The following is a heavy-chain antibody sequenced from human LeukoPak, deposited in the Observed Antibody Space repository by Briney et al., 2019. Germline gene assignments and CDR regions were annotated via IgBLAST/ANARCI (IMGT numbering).Heavy chain of an antibody. CDR1: GDSVSSNSVT. Sequence: SQTLSLTCAFSGDSVSSNSVTWNWIRQSPSRGLEWLGRTYYRSTWYNDYAVSVRGRITVNPDTSKNQFSLHLNSVTPEDTAVYGRGGATMGALDSWGQGSLVTVSS. J-gene: IGHJ4*02. D-gene: IGHD5-12*01. CDR2: TYYRSTWYN. V-gene: IGHV6-1*01. CDR3: GGATMGALDS.